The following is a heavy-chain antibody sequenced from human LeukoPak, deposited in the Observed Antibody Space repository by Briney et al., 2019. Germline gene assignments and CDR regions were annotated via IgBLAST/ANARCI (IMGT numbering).Heavy chain of an antibody. D-gene: IGHD3-16*02. CDR1: GFTFSSYA. CDR3: AKTRTFGGVIVPFDY. Sequence: SGGSLRLSCAASGFTFSSYAMSWVRQAPGKGLEWVSAISGSGGSTYYADSVKGRFTISRDNSKNTLYLQMNSLRAEDTAVYYCAKTRTFGGVIVPFDYWGQGTLVTVSS. CDR2: ISGSGGST. J-gene: IGHJ4*02. V-gene: IGHV3-23*01.